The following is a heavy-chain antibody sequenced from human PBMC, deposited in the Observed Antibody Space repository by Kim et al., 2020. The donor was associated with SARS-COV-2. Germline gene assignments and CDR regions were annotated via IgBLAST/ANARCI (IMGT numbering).Heavy chain of an antibody. D-gene: IGHD2-2*01. CDR1: GVSISIYY. V-gene: IGHV4-59*08. CDR2: IYHTGTT. CDR3: VRHRDILIDRWFGP. Sequence: SETLSLTCTVSGVSISIYYWSWIRQSPGKGLEWIGYIYHTGTTKYNPSLRSRVTMSIDKSKNQFSLHLRSVTAADSAVYYCVRHRDILIDRWFGPWGQGTQVIVST. J-gene: IGHJ5*02.